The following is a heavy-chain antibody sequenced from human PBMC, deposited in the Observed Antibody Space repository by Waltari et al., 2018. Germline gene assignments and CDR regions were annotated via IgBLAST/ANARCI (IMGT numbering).Heavy chain of an antibody. D-gene: IGHD3-10*01. V-gene: IGHV3-30*18. J-gene: IGHJ5*02. CDR3: AKDAFGNTYLDH. Sequence: QVQLVESGGGVVQPGMSLRLSCAASGFSRRNFGMHWVRQAPGKWLEWVALAFFDGIKTDYADSVRGRFTISRDNSKNTLYLDINNLRVDDTGIYYCAKDAFGNTYLDHWGQGTVVTVSS. CDR1: GFSRRNFG. CDR2: AFFDGIKT.